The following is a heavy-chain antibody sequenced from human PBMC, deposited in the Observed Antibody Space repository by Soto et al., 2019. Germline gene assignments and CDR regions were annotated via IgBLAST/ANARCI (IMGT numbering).Heavy chain of an antibody. CDR1: GFTFSSYS. CDR3: ARDRGLELLNWFDP. CDR2: ISSSSSTI. J-gene: IGHJ5*02. Sequence: GGSLRLSCAASGFTFSSYSMNWVRQAPGKGLEWVSYISSSSSTIYYADSVKGRFTISRDNAKNSLYLQMNSLRAEDTAVYYCARDRGLELLNWFDPWGQGTLVTVSS. D-gene: IGHD1-7*01. V-gene: IGHV3-48*01.